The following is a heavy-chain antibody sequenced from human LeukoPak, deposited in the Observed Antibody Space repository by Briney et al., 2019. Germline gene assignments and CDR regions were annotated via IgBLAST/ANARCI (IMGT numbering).Heavy chain of an antibody. CDR1: GFTFSSYE. Sequence: GGSLRLSCAASGFTFSSYEMNWVRQAPGKGLEWVAVISYDGSNKYYADSVKGRFTISRDNSKNTLYLQMNSLRAEDTAVYYCAKDRCSSTSCFLRWFDPWGQGTLVTVSS. CDR2: ISYDGSNK. V-gene: IGHV3-30*18. D-gene: IGHD2-2*01. J-gene: IGHJ5*02. CDR3: AKDRCSSTSCFLRWFDP.